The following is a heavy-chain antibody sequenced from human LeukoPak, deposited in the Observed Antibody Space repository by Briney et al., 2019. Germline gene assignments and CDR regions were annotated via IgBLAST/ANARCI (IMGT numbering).Heavy chain of an antibody. CDR2: IYYSGST. V-gene: IGHV4-31*03. J-gene: IGHJ4*02. CDR3: ARGDRGVIIN. CDR1: GGSISSGGYY. D-gene: IGHD3-10*01. Sequence: SETLSLTCTVSGGSISSGGYYWSWIRQHPGKGLEWIGYIYYSGSTYYNPSPKSRVTISVDTSKNQFSLKLSSVTAADTAVYYCARGDRGVIINWGQGTLVTVSS.